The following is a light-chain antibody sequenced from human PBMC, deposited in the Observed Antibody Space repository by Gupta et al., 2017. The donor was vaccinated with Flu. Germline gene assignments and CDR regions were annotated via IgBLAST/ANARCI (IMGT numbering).Light chain of an antibody. CDR1: SSAVASYNV. CDR2: EYT. CDR3: YSYAGGNTWV. Sequence: QSALTQPASVSGSPGQSITISCTATSSAVASYNVVSWYQQHPGEAPKLIIYEYTRRPSGVSNRFSGSKSGDTASLTISGLQADDEADYYCYSYAGGNTWVFGGGTKLTVL. J-gene: IGLJ3*02. V-gene: IGLV2-23*01.